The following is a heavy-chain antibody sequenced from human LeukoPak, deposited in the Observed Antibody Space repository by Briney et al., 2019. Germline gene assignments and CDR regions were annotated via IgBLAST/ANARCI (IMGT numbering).Heavy chain of an antibody. CDR3: SRHQLSSGGFAHLSGFDP. CDR1: GGSMSSTSYY. V-gene: IGHV4-39*01. Sequence: PSETLSLTCTVSGGSMSSTSYYWGWLRQPPGRGLEWFGRIYYSGTIHYNPSLKVRVTISVDTAKNQYSLKLDSVTAADTAVDCCSRHQLSSGGFAHLSGFDPWGQGSLVTVSS. J-gene: IGHJ5*02. CDR2: IYYSGTI. D-gene: IGHD3-22*01.